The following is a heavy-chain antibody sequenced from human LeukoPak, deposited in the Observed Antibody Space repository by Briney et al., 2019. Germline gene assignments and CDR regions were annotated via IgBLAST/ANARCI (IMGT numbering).Heavy chain of an antibody. CDR3: ARYTGTTGTTYHYYGVDV. Sequence: PGGSLRLSCAASGLTFSTYSMNWVRQAPGKGLEWVSSISSSSDYIYSAVSVKGRFTISRDNAKSSLYLQMNSLRAEDTAVYYCARYTGTTGTTYHYYGVDVWGQGTTVTVSS. CDR1: GLTFSTYS. D-gene: IGHD1-1*01. V-gene: IGHV3-21*06. CDR2: ISSSSDYI. J-gene: IGHJ6*02.